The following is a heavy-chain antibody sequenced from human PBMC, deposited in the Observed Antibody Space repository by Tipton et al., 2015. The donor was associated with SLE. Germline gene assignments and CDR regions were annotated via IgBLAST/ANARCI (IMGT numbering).Heavy chain of an antibody. D-gene: IGHD5-12*01. CDR1: GYTFITNY. J-gene: IGHJ5*02. V-gene: IGHV1-46*01. CDR2: IDPSGGST. Sequence: QLVQSGAEVKKPGASVKVSCKASGYTFITNYLHWVRQAPGQGLEWMGIIDPSGGSTTYAQKFQGRVTMTRDTSTSTVYMELSSLRSEDTSVYYCARGEAMITWGQGTLVTASA. CDR3: ARGEAMIT.